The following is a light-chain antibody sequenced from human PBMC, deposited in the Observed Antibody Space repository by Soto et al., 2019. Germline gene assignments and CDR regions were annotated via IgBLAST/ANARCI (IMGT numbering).Light chain of an antibody. Sequence: DIQMTQSPSSLSASVGDRVTIICRASQSVSTRLAWYQQKPGKAPKLLIYDASSLESGVPSRFSGSGSGTEFTLTISSLQPEDFATYSCQHSHSTPLTFGGGTKVDIK. J-gene: IGKJ4*01. CDR3: QHSHSTPLT. CDR2: DAS. V-gene: IGKV1-5*02. CDR1: QSVSTR.